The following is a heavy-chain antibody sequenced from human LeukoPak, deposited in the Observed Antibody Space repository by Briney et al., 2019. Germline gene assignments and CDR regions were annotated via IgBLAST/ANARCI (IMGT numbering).Heavy chain of an antibody. CDR3: ARLIRATNGMDV. Sequence: SETLSLTCAVSGGSISSGGYSWSWIRQPPGKGLKWIGYIYHTGSTYYNPSLKSRVTISVDRSKNQFSLKLSSVTAADTAVYYCARLIRATNGMDVWGQGTTVTVSS. J-gene: IGHJ6*02. V-gene: IGHV4-30-2*01. D-gene: IGHD1-26*01. CDR1: GGSISSGGYS. CDR2: IYHTGST.